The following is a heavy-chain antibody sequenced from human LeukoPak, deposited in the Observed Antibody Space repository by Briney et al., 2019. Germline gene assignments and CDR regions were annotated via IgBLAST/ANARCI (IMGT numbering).Heavy chain of an antibody. CDR3: ARKGREYSGFAPWNWFDP. V-gene: IGHV4-31*03. J-gene: IGHJ5*02. CDR1: GVSISSGGYR. D-gene: IGHD5-12*01. Sequence: SETLSLTCTVSGVSISSGGYRWSWIRQHPGKGLEWIGHIYYSGSTYYNPSLRDRVTISIDTSKIQFSLKLISVTAADTAVYYCARKGREYSGFAPWNWFDPWGQGTLVTVSS. CDR2: IYYSGST.